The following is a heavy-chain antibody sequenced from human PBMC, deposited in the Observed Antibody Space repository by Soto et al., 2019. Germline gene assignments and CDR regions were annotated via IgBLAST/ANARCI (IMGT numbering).Heavy chain of an antibody. J-gene: IGHJ5*02. CDR3: ASPGGDYFLNWFDP. CDR2: ISYDGSNK. D-gene: IGHD2-21*02. Sequence: QVQLVESGGGVVQPGRSLRLSCAASGFTFSSYAMHWVRQAPGKGLEWVAVISYDGSNKYYADSVKGRFTISRDNSKNTLYLQMNSLRADDTAVYYCASPGGDYFLNWFDPWGQGTLVTVSS. CDR1: GFTFSSYA. V-gene: IGHV3-30-3*01.